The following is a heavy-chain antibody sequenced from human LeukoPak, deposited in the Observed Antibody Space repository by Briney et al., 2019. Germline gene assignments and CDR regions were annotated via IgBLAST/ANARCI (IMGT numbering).Heavy chain of an antibody. Sequence: GASVKVSCKASGYTFTSYGISWVRQAPGQGLEWMGWISAYNGNTNYAQKLQGRVTMTTDTSTSTAYMELRSLRSDDTAVYYCARVSSGWYEDYFDYWGQGILVTVSS. J-gene: IGHJ4*02. V-gene: IGHV1-18*01. CDR3: ARVSSGWYEDYFDY. CDR2: ISAYNGNT. D-gene: IGHD6-19*01. CDR1: GYTFTSYG.